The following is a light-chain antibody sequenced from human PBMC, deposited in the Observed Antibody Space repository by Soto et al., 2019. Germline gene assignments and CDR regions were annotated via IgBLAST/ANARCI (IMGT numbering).Light chain of an antibody. V-gene: IGKV3-20*01. CDR3: QQYANSRT. CDR2: GKS. CDR1: QSVSSSY. Sequence: EIVLKMSPGTLSLSPGERATLSCRASQSVSSSYLAWYQQKSGQAPRLLIYGKSNRASGIPDRFSGSGSGTDFTLSISGLEPEDFAVYFCQQYANSRTFGQGTKVDIK. J-gene: IGKJ1*01.